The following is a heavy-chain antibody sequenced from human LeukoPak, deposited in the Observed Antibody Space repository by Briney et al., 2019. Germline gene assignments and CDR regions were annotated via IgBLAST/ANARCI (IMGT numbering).Heavy chain of an antibody. D-gene: IGHD2-15*01. Sequence: GESLKISCKGSGYSFTSYWIGWVRQVPGKGLEWMGIIYPGDSDIRYSPSFQGQVTISADKSISTAYLQWSSLKASDTAMYYCASPPLYCSGGSCSWSDAFDIWGQGTMVTVSS. CDR1: GYSFTSYW. CDR3: ASPPLYCSGGSCSWSDAFDI. V-gene: IGHV5-51*01. J-gene: IGHJ3*02. CDR2: IYPGDSDI.